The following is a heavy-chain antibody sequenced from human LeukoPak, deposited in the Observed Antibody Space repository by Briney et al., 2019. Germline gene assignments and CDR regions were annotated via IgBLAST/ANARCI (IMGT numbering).Heavy chain of an antibody. J-gene: IGHJ4*02. D-gene: IGHD6-19*01. Sequence: GGSLRLSCAASGFRFDDHGMSWVRQAPGKGVEWVSGINWNGGSTGYGDSVKGRFTISRDNAKNSLYLQMNSLRAEDTALYYCAGGDRNGWYFDYWGQGILVTVSS. CDR1: GFRFDDHG. CDR3: AGGDRNGWYFDY. CDR2: INWNGGST. V-gene: IGHV3-20*04.